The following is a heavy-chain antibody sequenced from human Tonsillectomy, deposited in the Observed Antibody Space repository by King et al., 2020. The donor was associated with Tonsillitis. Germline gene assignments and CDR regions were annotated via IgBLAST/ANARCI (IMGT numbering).Heavy chain of an antibody. CDR2: ISSSSGTI. D-gene: IGHD6-6*01. Sequence: VQLVQSGGGLVQQGGSLRLSCAASGFTFSGYGMNWVRQTPGKGLEWVSYISSSSGTINYADSVKGRFTISRDNAKNSLYLQMNSLRAEDTAVYYCARGGAARPDYWVQGTLVTVSS. CDR1: GFTFSGYG. V-gene: IGHV3-48*01. J-gene: IGHJ4*02. CDR3: ARGGAARPDY.